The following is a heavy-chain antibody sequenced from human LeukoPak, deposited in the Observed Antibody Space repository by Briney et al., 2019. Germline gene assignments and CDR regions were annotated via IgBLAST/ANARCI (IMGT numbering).Heavy chain of an antibody. J-gene: IGHJ3*02. CDR2: IYSGGST. Sequence: PGGSLRLSCAASGFTVSSNYMGWVRQAPGKGLEWVSVIYSGGSTYYADSVKGRFTTSRDNSKNTLYLQMNSLRAEDTAVYYCARGGSGWYEAAFDIWGQGTMVTVSS. CDR3: ARGGSGWYEAAFDI. D-gene: IGHD6-19*01. CDR1: GFTVSSNY. V-gene: IGHV3-53*01.